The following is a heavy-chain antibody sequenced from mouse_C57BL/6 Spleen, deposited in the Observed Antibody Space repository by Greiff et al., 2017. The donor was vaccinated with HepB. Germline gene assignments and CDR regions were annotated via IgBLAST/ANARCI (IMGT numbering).Heavy chain of an antibody. CDR3: ARDYYGSSYEYAMDY. Sequence: VQLQQPGAELVKPGASVKLSCKASGYTFTSYWMHWVNQRPGRGLEWIGRIDPNSGCTKYNEKFKSKATLTVDKPSSPAYMQLSILTSEDSAVYYCARDYYGSSYEYAMDYWGQGTSVTVSS. CDR2: IDPNSGCT. D-gene: IGHD1-1*01. V-gene: IGHV1-72*01. CDR1: GYTFTSYW. J-gene: IGHJ4*01.